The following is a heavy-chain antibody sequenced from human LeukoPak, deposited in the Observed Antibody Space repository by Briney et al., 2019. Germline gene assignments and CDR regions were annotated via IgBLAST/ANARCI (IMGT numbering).Heavy chain of an antibody. V-gene: IGHV3-21*01. J-gene: IGHJ6*02. D-gene: IGHD6-6*01. CDR3: ARDAQYSSYPEDYYGMDV. Sequence: PGGSLRLSCAASGFTFSSYSMNWVRQAPGKGLEWVSSISSSSSYIYYADSVKGRFTISRDNAKNSLYLQMNSLRAEDTAVYYCARDAQYSSYPEDYYGMDVWGQGTTVTVSS. CDR1: GFTFSSYS. CDR2: ISSSSSYI.